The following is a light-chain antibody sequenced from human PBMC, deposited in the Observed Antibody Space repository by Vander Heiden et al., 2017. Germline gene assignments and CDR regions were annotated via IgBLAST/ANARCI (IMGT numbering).Light chain of an antibody. CDR2: EVS. V-gene: IGLV2-14*01. J-gene: IGLJ2*01. CDR3: SSYTTTSALVL. CDR1: SSDVGGYSF. Sequence: QSALTPPASVSGSPGQSISISCTGTSSDVGGYSFVSWYQQHPGKAPRLMIYEVSDRPSGVSNRFSGSKLGNTASLTISGPQPEDEADYYCSSYTTTSALVLFGGGTKVTV.